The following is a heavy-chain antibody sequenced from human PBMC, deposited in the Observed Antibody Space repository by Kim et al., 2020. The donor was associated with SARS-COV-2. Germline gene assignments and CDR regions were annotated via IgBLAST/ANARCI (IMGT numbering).Heavy chain of an antibody. CDR3: VRRPDYYDTSGFDY. CDR1: GYIFTSYW. Sequence: GYIFTSYWIGWVRQMPDKGLEWVGIIYPGDSDTRIGPSFQGRVTISADKSSNTAYLQWSSLQASDSATYYCVRRPDYYDTSGFDYWGLGTLAT. V-gene: IGHV5-51*01. D-gene: IGHD3-22*01. J-gene: IGHJ4*02. CDR2: IYPGDSDT.